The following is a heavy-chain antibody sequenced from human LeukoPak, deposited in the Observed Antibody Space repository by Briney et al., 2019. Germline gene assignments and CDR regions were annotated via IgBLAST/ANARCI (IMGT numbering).Heavy chain of an antibody. D-gene: IGHD6-13*01. V-gene: IGHV3-7*01. CDR1: GFTFSSYW. CDR3: AREYSSSWYDAFDI. J-gene: IGHJ3*02. Sequence: GGSLRLSCAASGFTFSSYWMSWVRQAPGKGLEWVANIKQDGSEKYYVDSVKGRFTISRDNAKNSLYLQMNSLRAEDTAVYYRAREYSSSWYDAFDIWGQGTMVTVSS. CDR2: IKQDGSEK.